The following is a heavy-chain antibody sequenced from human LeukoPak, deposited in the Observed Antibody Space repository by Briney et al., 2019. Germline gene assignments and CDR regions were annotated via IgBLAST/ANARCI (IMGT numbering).Heavy chain of an antibody. CDR2: INIGGTNT. D-gene: IGHD5-24*01. J-gene: IGHJ5*02. Sequence: GGSLRLSCAASGFTFNDYYMSWIRQAPGKGLEWLSYINIGGTNTHYADSVKGRFTISRDNAKKSLYLEMNNLRAEDTAVYCCAADGAGFDTWGQGVLVTVSS. V-gene: IGHV3-11*01. CDR1: GFTFNDYY. CDR3: AADGAGFDT.